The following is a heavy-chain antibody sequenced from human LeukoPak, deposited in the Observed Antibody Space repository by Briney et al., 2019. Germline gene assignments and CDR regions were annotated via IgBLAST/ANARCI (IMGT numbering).Heavy chain of an antibody. CDR2: IYHSGST. Sequence: SGTLSLTCAVSGGSISSSNWWSWVRQPPGKGLEWIGEIYHSGSTNYNPSLKSRVTISVDKSKNQFSLKLSSVTAADTAVYYCARVGPSDERRPFNPWGQGTLVTVSS. D-gene: IGHD1-1*01. CDR3: ARVGPSDERRPFNP. CDR1: GGSISSSNW. J-gene: IGHJ5*02. V-gene: IGHV4-4*02.